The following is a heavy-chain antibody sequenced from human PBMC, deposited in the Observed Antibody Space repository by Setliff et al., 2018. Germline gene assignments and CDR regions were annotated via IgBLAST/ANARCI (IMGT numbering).Heavy chain of an antibody. CDR1: GGSISSGSYY. V-gene: IGHV4-61*02. CDR3: ARANKKLDYYYYYYMDV. D-gene: IGHD1-1*01. Sequence: SETLSLTCTVSGGSISSGSYYWSWIRHPAGKGLEWIGRAYTNGGSDYNPFLKSRVSISLDTSKNQFSLKLISVTAADTAVYYCARANKKLDYYYYYYMDVWGKGTTVTVSS. CDR2: AYTNGGS. J-gene: IGHJ6*03.